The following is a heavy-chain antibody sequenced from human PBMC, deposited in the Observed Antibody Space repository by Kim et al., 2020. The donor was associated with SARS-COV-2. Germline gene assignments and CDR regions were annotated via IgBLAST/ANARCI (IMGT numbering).Heavy chain of an antibody. CDR1: GGSISSSSYH. CDR3: ARLGRLSTSPPGY. CDR2: IYYSGRS. D-gene: IGHD2-2*01. Sequence: SETLSLTCTVSGGSISSSSYHWGWIRQPPGKGLEWIASIYYSGRSYYNASLKSRVTISVDTSKNQFSLKLSSVTAADTAVYYCARLGRLSTSPPGYWGQGTLVTVSS. V-gene: IGHV4-39*01. J-gene: IGHJ4*02.